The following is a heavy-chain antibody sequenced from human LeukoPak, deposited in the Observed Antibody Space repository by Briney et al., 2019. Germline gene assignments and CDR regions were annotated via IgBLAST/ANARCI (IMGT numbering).Heavy chain of an antibody. J-gene: IGHJ4*02. V-gene: IGHV1-69*13. CDR2: IMPMFGKA. Sequence: SVNVSCKASGGTFSNYAINWVRQAPGQGLEWMGGIMPMFGKANYAQKFQGRVTITADESTRTAYMEFSSLRSEDTAVYYCARGWLAETTVVTPYNYWGRGTLVSVSS. CDR3: ARGWLAETTVVTPYNY. CDR1: GGTFSNYA. D-gene: IGHD4-23*01.